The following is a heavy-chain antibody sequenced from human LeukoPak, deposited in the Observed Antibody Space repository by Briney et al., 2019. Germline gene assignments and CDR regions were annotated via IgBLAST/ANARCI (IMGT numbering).Heavy chain of an antibody. Sequence: GGSRRLSCAASGFTFSSYAISWVRQAPGKGLEWVSAISGSGGSTYYADSVKGRFTISRDNSKNTLYLQMNSLRAEDTAVYYCAHLGAYYYYGMDVWGQGTTVTVSS. CDR1: GFTFSSYA. CDR3: AHLGAYYYYGMDV. D-gene: IGHD1-26*01. V-gene: IGHV3-23*01. CDR2: ISGSGGST. J-gene: IGHJ6*02.